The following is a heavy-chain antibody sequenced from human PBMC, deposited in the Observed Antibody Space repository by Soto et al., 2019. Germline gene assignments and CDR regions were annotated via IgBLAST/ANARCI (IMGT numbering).Heavy chain of an antibody. Sequence: QVQLVESGGGVVQPGRSLRLSCAASGFTFSNYGMHWVRQAPGKGLEWVAVISYDGSNKYYGDSMKGRFTISRDNSKNTLYLQMNSLRAEDTAVYYCAKYYDILTGYFAAFDIWGQGTMVTVSS. V-gene: IGHV3-30*18. CDR3: AKYYDILTGYFAAFDI. CDR1: GFTFSNYG. J-gene: IGHJ3*02. CDR2: ISYDGSNK. D-gene: IGHD3-9*01.